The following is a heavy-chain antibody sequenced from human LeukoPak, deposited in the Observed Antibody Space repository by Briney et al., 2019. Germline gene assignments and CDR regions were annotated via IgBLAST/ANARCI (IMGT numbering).Heavy chain of an antibody. D-gene: IGHD5-12*01. Sequence: GGSLRLSCAASGLTFSCYWMQWVRQAPGKGLVWVSRIDGDGSSTNYADSVKGRFTISRDNAKNTLYLQMNSLRAEDTAVYYCARGYSGYFYYWGQGTLVTVSS. CDR2: IDGDGSST. J-gene: IGHJ4*02. CDR1: GLTFSCYW. V-gene: IGHV3-74*01. CDR3: ARGYSGYFYY.